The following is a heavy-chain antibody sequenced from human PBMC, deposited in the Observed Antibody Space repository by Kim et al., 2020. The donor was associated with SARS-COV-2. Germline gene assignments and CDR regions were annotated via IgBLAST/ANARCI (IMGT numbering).Heavy chain of an antibody. J-gene: IGHJ6*02. CDR3: TRLSWGAGMIFHKEHREGRQGFDV. D-gene: IGHD1-26*01. CDR2: IYPGDSDT. V-gene: IGHV5-51*01. Sequence: GESLKISCQGSGYNFRDFWIVWVRQMPGKDLEVMGIIYPGDSDTRYTPSFRGQVTISADNSISTAYLRWSSLKASDSGTYFCTRLSWGAGMIFHKEHREGRQGFDVWGQGTTVTVSS. CDR1: GYNFRDFW.